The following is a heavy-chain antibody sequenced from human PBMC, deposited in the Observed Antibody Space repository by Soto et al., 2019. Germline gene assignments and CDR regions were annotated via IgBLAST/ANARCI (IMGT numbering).Heavy chain of an antibody. D-gene: IGHD2-15*01. CDR1: GFSLRTSGVG. J-gene: IGHJ5*02. Sequence: QITLKESGPTLVKPTQTLTLTCTFSGFSLRTSGVGVGWIRQPPGKALEWLALIYWDDDKRHSPSLKSRLTIPKHTPKTHVVVNMTTMDPVDTATYYCAHSLGSIVVVVGATRRYNWFDPWGQGSLVTVSS. CDR3: AHSLGSIVVVVGATRRYNWFDP. V-gene: IGHV2-5*02. CDR2: IYWDDDK.